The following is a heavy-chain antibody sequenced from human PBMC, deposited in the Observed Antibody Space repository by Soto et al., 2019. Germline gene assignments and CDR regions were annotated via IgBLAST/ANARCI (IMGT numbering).Heavy chain of an antibody. Sequence: GASVKVSCKASGYTFTSHYMHWVRQAPGQGLEWMGIINPSGGSTSYAQKFQGRVTMTRDTSTSTVYVELSSLRSEDTAVYYCARIFYLIEYSGSHDDAFDIWGQGTMVTV. D-gene: IGHD5-12*01. CDR1: GYTFTSHY. J-gene: IGHJ3*02. CDR3: ARIFYLIEYSGSHDDAFDI. V-gene: IGHV1-46*03. CDR2: INPSGGST.